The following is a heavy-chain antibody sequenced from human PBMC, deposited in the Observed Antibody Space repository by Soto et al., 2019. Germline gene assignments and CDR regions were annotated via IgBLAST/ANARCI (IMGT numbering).Heavy chain of an antibody. CDR2: IYSSENT. Sequence: SETLSLTCSVSGGFVSSSSYSWGWIRQSPGKGLEWIGTIYSSENTYYNPSLLSRVTISVDTSKNEFSLRLSSVTAADTAVYSFVRHMYRPGPRYSHYWGSGTLVTVS. V-gene: IGHV4-39*01. J-gene: IGHJ4*02. CDR1: GGFVSSSSYS. CDR3: VRHMYRPGPRYSHY. D-gene: IGHD2-2*01.